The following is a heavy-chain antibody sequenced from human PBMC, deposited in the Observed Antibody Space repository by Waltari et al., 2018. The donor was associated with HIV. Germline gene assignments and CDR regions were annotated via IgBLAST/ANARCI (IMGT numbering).Heavy chain of an antibody. V-gene: IGHV4-59*01. CDR1: GGSFSTYY. Sequence: QVQLQESGPGLVKPSETLSLTCTVPGGSFSTYYWSWIRQPPGKGLEWRGYIYYNVGTKYNPSLKNRVTMTIDTSKTQFSLELSSVTTADTAIYYCARDFYGSGIGLSRGRRYFDPWGQGALVTVSS. D-gene: IGHD3-10*01. CDR2: IYYNVGT. J-gene: IGHJ5*02. CDR3: ARDFYGSGIGLSRGRRYFDP.